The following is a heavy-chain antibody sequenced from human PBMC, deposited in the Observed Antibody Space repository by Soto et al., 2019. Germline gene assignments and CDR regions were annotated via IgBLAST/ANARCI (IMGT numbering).Heavy chain of an antibody. V-gene: IGHV4-61*01. J-gene: IGHJ3*02. CDR2: IYYSGST. CDR1: GRSVSSGSYH. CDR3: ARVRLRGRDAFDI. Sequence: SETLSLTCTVSGRSVSSGSYHRRWIRQPPGKGLEWIGYIYYSGSTNYNPSLKSRVTISVGTSKNQFSLKLSSVTAADTAVYYCARVRLRGRDAFDIWGQGTMVT. D-gene: IGHD4-17*01.